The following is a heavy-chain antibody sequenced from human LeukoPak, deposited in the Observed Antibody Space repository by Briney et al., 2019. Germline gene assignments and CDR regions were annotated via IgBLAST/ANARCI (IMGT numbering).Heavy chain of an antibody. CDR1: GYNFSGHY. J-gene: IGHJ4*02. Sequence: GSSVKASCKASGYNFSGHYMHWVRQAPGQGLEWMGWIKPSNGDTKYAQNFQGRVTMTRDTSISTAYMELSSLRSDDTAVYYCASPPLSSAMYYAHWGQGTLVTVSS. CDR2: IKPSNGDT. V-gene: IGHV1-2*02. D-gene: IGHD1-26*01. CDR3: ASPPLSSAMYYAH.